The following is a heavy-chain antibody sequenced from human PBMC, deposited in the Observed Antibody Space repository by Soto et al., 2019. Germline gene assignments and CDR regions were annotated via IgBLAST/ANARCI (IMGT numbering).Heavy chain of an antibody. CDR2: INPNSGGT. J-gene: IGHJ3*01. CDR1: GYIFTGYH. CDR3: ATWHEREHAYDV. V-gene: IGHV1-2*02. D-gene: IGHD1-1*01. Sequence: ASVKVSCKASGYIFTGYHMHWVRQAPGQGLEWMGWINPNSGGTKYAQKFQGRVTMTRDTSISTAYMELSSLRPADTAVYYCATWHEREHAYDVWGQGTTVTVSS.